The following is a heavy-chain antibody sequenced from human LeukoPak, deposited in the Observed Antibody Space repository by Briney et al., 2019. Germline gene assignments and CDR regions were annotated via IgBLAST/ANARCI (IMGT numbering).Heavy chain of an antibody. CDR1: GGSISSSNW. CDR3: AREGVGATPGRVFDI. V-gene: IGHV4-4*02. Sequence: SETLSLTCAVSGGSISSSNWWSWVRQPPGKGLEWIGEIYHSGSTNYNPSLKSRVTISVDKSKNQFSLKLSSVTAADTAVYYCAREGVGATPGRVFDIWGQGTMVTVSS. D-gene: IGHD1-26*01. CDR2: IYHSGST. J-gene: IGHJ3*02.